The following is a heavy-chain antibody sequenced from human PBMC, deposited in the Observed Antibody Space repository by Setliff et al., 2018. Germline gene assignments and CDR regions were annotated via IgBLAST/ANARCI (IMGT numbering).Heavy chain of an antibody. CDR2: IYSSWST. V-gene: IGHV4-61*02. CDR1: GGSISSGSYY. J-gene: IGHJ4*02. D-gene: IGHD1-26*01. Sequence: PSETLSLTCTVSGGSISSGSYYWSWIRQSAGKGLEWIWGIYSSWSTDYNRSLKSLLTISVDTSKNQFSLRLSSVTAADTAVYYCARENTIVGATDYWGQGALVTVSS. CDR3: ARENTIVGATDY.